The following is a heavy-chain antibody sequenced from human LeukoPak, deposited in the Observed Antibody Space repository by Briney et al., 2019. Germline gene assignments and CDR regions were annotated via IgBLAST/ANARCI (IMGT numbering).Heavy chain of an antibody. Sequence: SETLSLTCTVSGYSISSGYYWGWIRQPPGKGLEWIGSIYHSGSTYYNPSLKSRVAISVDTSKNQFSLKLSSVTAADTAVYYCARQVEGAVAGTEGNWFDPWGQGTLVTVSS. V-gene: IGHV4-38-2*02. CDR2: IYHSGST. CDR1: GYSISSGYY. J-gene: IGHJ5*02. CDR3: ARQVEGAVAGTEGNWFDP. D-gene: IGHD6-19*01.